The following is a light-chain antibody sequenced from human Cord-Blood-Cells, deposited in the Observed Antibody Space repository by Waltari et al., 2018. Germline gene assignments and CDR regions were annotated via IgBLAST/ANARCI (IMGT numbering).Light chain of an antibody. CDR2: DAS. CDR3: QQYDNLPYS. CDR1: QAISNY. Sequence: DIQMTQSPSSLSASVGDRVTITCQASQAISNYLNWSQQKPGKAPKLLIYDASNLETGVPSRFSGSGSGTDFTFTISSLQPDDIATYYCQQYDNLPYSFGQGTKLEIK. V-gene: IGKV1-33*01. J-gene: IGKJ2*03.